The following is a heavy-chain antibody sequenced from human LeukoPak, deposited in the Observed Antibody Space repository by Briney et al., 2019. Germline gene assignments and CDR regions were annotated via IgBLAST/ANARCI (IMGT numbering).Heavy chain of an antibody. Sequence: GGSLRLSCAASGFTFSSYSMNWVRQAPGKGLEGVSSISSSSSYIYYADSVKGRFTISRDNAKNSLYLQMNSLRAEDTAVYYCARDLLWAVSVPTGMDVWGQGTTVTVSS. CDR1: GFTFSSYS. CDR2: ISSSSSYI. CDR3: ARDLLWAVSVPTGMDV. D-gene: IGHD2/OR15-2a*01. J-gene: IGHJ6*02. V-gene: IGHV3-21*01.